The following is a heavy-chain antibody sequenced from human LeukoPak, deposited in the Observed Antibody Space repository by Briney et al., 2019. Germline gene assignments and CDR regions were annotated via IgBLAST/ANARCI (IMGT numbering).Heavy chain of an antibody. V-gene: IGHV4-61*02. CDR2: IHTSGST. CDR3: ARGATVVRGEGMDV. D-gene: IGHD3-10*01. Sequence: SETLSLTCTVSGGSISSSSYYWSWIRQPAGTGLEWIGRIHTSGSTNYNPSLKSRVTISVDTSKNQFSLKLSSVTAADTAVYYCARGATVVRGEGMDVWGKGTTVTISS. J-gene: IGHJ6*03. CDR1: GGSISSSSYY.